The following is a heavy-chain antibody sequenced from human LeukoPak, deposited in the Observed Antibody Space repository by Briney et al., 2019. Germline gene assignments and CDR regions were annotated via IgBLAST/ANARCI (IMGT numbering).Heavy chain of an antibody. CDR2: INHDGSST. CDR3: ARVYCDSGNCREDFEN. D-gene: IGHD2-15*01. Sequence: GGSLRLSCAASGFTFSSYWMHWVRQSPGKGLVWVSRINHDGSSTYYADSVKGRFTISRDNAKNTLYLQMNGLGAEETATYYCARVYCDSGNCREDFENWGQGTLVTVSS. CDR1: GFTFSSYW. J-gene: IGHJ4*02. V-gene: IGHV3-74*01.